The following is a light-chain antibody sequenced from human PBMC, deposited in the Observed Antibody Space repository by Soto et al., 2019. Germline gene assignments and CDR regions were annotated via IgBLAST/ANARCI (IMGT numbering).Light chain of an antibody. CDR2: GAS. V-gene: IGKV3-15*01. CDR3: QQYNNWPPIT. CDR1: QSVGSN. J-gene: IGKJ5*01. Sequence: ELVLTQFPGTLSLSPGARATLSCRASQSVGSNYLAWYQQKPGQAPRLLIYGASTRATGISARFSGSGSGTEFILTISSLQSEDLGVYYCQQYNNWPPITVGQGTRLEIK.